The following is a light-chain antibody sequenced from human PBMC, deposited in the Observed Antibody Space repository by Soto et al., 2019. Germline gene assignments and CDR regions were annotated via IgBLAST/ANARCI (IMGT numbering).Light chain of an antibody. CDR1: SSDVGGYNY. V-gene: IGLV2-14*01. Sequence: QSVLTQPASVSGSPGQSITISCTGTSSDVGGYNYVYWYQQHPGKAPKLMIYDVSNRPSGVSKRFSGSKSGNTASLTISGLQAEDEADYYCSSYTSSSSLGVFGTGTKLTVL. J-gene: IGLJ1*01. CDR2: DVS. CDR3: SSYTSSSSLGV.